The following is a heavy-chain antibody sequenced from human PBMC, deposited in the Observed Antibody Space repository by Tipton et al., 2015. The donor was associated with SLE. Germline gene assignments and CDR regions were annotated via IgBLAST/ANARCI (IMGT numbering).Heavy chain of an antibody. Sequence: TLSLTCTVSGGSISSHYWSWIRQPPGKGLEWIGYIYYSGSPNYNPSLKSRVTISVDTSKNQFSLKLSSVTAADTAVYYCASFASYSSGWYYPWGQGTLVPVSS. CDR3: ASFASYSSGWYYP. V-gene: IGHV4-59*11. CDR2: IYYSGSP. J-gene: IGHJ5*02. CDR1: GGSISSHY. D-gene: IGHD6-19*01.